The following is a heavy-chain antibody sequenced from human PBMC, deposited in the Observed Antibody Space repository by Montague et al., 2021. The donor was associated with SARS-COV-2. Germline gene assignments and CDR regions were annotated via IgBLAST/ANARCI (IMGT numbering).Heavy chain of an antibody. CDR3: ARDLNNSYAMDV. Sequence: SETLSLTCTVSGGSISTTSYYWGWIRQPPGKGLEWIASIFYSGTTYYNPSLRSRVTISVQTSKNQFSLTVASGTAADTAIYYCARDLNNSYAMDVWGQGTTVIVSS. CDR2: IFYSGTT. J-gene: IGHJ6*02. D-gene: IGHD2/OR15-2a*01. CDR1: GGSISTTSYY. V-gene: IGHV4-39*07.